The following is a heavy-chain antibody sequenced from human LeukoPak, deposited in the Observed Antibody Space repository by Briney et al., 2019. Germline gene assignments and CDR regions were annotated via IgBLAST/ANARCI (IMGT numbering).Heavy chain of an antibody. V-gene: IGHV1-2*02. CDR1: GYTFTGYY. CDR2: INPNSGGT. CDR3: ARDRKAPNYYYGMDV. J-gene: IGHJ6*02. Sequence: GASVKVSCKASGYTFTGYYMHWVRQAPGQGLEWMGWINPNSGGTNYAQKFQGRVTMTRDTSISTAYMELSRLRSDDTAVYYCARDRKAPNYYYGMDVWGQGTTVTVSS.